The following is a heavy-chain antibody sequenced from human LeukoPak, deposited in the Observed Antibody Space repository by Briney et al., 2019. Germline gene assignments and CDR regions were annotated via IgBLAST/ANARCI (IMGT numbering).Heavy chain of an antibody. CDR1: GFTFSSYS. Sequence: GGSLRLSCAASGFTFSSYSMTWVRQAPGKGLEWVAVISYDGSNKYYADSVKGRFTISRDNSKNTLYLQMNSPRAEDTAVYYCARDRPRIKSWLDYWGQGTLVTVSS. J-gene: IGHJ4*02. CDR3: ARDRPRIKSWLDY. CDR2: ISYDGSNK. D-gene: IGHD6-13*01. V-gene: IGHV3-30*03.